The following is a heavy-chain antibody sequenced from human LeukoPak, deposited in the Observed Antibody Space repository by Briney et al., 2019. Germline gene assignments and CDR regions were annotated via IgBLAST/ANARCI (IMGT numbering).Heavy chain of an antibody. Sequence: AASVKVSCKASGYTFTSYDINWVRQATGQGLEWMGWMNPNSGNPGYAQKFQGRVTITRNTSISTAYMELSSLRSEDTAVYYCARGPPAVGYCSSTSCSYYYYYYMDVWGKGTTVTVSS. CDR2: MNPNSGNP. V-gene: IGHV1-8*01. J-gene: IGHJ6*03. CDR1: GYTFTSYD. D-gene: IGHD2-2*01. CDR3: ARGPPAVGYCSSTSCSYYYYYYMDV.